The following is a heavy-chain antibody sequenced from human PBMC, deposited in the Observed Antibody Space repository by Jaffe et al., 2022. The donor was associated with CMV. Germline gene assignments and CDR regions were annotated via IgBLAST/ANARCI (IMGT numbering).Heavy chain of an antibody. CDR2: IDPSDSYT. CDR3: VLGIMIPAPLIR. D-gene: IGHD3-16*01. J-gene: IGHJ4*02. Sequence: EVQLVQSGAEVKKPGESLRISCKGSGYSFTSYWISWVRQMPGKGLEWMGRIDPSDSYTNYSPSFQGHVTISADKSISTAYLQWSSLKASDTAMYYCVLGIMIPAPLIRWGQGTLVTVSS. CDR1: GYSFTSYW. V-gene: IGHV5-10-1*03.